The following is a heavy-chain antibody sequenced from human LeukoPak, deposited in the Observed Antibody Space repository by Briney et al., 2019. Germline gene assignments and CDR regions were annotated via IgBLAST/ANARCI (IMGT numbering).Heavy chain of an antibody. J-gene: IGHJ4*02. Sequence: PSETLSLTCSVSGYSISSGYYWGWIRQPPGKGLEWMGIIYQSGKTYCNPSLESRVTISVDTSKIQFSLKMNSMTAADAAMYYCARGLPGGQLSRYDYWGQGTLVTVSS. CDR2: IYQSGKT. CDR3: ARGLPGGQLSRYDY. D-gene: IGHD6-13*01. V-gene: IGHV4-38-2*02. CDR1: GYSISSGYY.